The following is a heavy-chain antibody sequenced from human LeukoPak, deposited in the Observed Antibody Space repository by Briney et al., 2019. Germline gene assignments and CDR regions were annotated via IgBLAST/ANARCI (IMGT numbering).Heavy chain of an antibody. V-gene: IGHV3-48*01. D-gene: IGHD2-2*01. CDR2: ISSSSSSI. Sequence: PGGPLRLYCAASGFTFSSYSLNWVRQAPGKGLEWGSYISSSSSSIYYADSVKGRFTISRDNAKSSLYLQMNSLRAEDTAVYYCARERGSCSSTTCYGSWGQGTLVTVSS. CDR1: GFTFSSYS. CDR3: ARERGSCSSTTCYGS. J-gene: IGHJ5*02.